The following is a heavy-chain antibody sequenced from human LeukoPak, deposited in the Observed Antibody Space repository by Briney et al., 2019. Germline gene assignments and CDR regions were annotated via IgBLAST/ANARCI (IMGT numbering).Heavy chain of an antibody. CDR3: ARGGAVAGTRGSYYYYYYYMDV. D-gene: IGHD6-19*01. CDR1: GDSVSSNSAA. J-gene: IGHJ6*03. V-gene: IGHV6-1*01. CDR2: TYYRSKWYN. Sequence: SQTLSLTCAISGDSVSSNSAAWNWIRQSPSRGLEWLGRTYYRSKWYNDYAVSVKSRITINPDTSKNQFSLKLSSVTAADTAVYYCARGGAVAGTRGSYYYYYYYMDVWGKGTTVTVSS.